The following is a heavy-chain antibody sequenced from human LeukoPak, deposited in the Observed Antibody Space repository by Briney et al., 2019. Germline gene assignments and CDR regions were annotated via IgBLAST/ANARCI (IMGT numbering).Heavy chain of an antibody. CDR3: AGHHPRNTVDF. CDR2: ISDIGSI. V-gene: IGHV4-59*08. CDR1: GGSLSSYY. Sequence: SETLSLTCTVPGGSLSSYYWSWVRQPPGKGLEWIAYISDIGSINYNPSLKSRVTISLDTSKNQLSLKLRSVTAADTAVYYCAGHHPRNTVDFWGQGTLVTVSS. J-gene: IGHJ4*02. D-gene: IGHD2/OR15-2a*01.